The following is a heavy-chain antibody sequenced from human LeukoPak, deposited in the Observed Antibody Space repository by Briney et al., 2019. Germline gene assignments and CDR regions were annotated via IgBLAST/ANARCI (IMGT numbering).Heavy chain of an antibody. CDR1: GGSISSYY. CDR3: ARGDSSGYYYPYYFDY. J-gene: IGHJ4*02. Sequence: PSETLSLTCTVSGGSISSYYWSWIRQPPGKGLEWIGYIYTSGSTNYNPSLKSRVTISVDTSKNQFSLKLRSVTAADTAVYYCARGDSSGYYYPYYFDYWGQGTLVTVSS. V-gene: IGHV4-4*09. CDR2: IYTSGST. D-gene: IGHD3-22*01.